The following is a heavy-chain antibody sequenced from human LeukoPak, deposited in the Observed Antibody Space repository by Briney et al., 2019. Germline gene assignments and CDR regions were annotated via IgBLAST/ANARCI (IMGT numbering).Heavy chain of an antibody. CDR1: GGSISSSSYY. D-gene: IGHD3-22*01. Sequence: SETLSLTCTVSGGSISSSSYYWGWIRQPPGKGLEWIGSIYYSGSTYYNPSLKSRITISVDTSKKQFSLNLSSVTAADTAVYYCARPRHYYDSSGYFKYYFDYWGQGTLVTVSS. J-gene: IGHJ4*02. CDR3: ARPRHYYDSSGYFKYYFDY. V-gene: IGHV4-39*01. CDR2: IYYSGST.